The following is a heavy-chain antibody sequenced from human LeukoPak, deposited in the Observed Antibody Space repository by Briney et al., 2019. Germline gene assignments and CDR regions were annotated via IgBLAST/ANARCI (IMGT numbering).Heavy chain of an antibody. V-gene: IGHV4-59*08. Sequence: SETLSLTCTVSGGSISSYYWSWIRQPPGKGLEWIGYIYYSGSTNYNPSLKSRVAISIDTSKNQFSLRLTSVTAADTAVYYCARLYGGNFDYWGQGILVTVSS. CDR3: ARLYGGNFDY. J-gene: IGHJ4*02. CDR1: GGSISSYY. CDR2: IYYSGST. D-gene: IGHD1-26*01.